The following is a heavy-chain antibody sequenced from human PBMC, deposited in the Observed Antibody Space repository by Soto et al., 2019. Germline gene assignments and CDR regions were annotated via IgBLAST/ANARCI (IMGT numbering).Heavy chain of an antibody. Sequence: ASVKVSCKASGYTFNYYGISWVRQAPGQGLEWVGWISAHNGDTKYAQNLQGRLTLTTDTSTSTAYMELTSLTSDDTAVYYCARDWSRYFHSSGLMWFYWGQGTLVTV. CDR3: ARDWSRYFHSSGLMWFY. V-gene: IGHV1-18*04. CDR1: GYTFNYYG. CDR2: ISAHNGDT. J-gene: IGHJ4*02. D-gene: IGHD3-22*01.